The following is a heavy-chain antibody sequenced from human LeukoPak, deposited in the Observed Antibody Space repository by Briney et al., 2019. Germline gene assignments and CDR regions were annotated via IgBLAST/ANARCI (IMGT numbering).Heavy chain of an antibody. J-gene: IGHJ4*02. V-gene: IGHV1-69*13. D-gene: IGHD3-9*01. Sequence: SVKVSCKASGGTFSSYAISWVRQASGQGHEWMGGIIPIFGTANYAQKFQGRVTITADESTSTAYMELSSLRSEDTAVYYCARTQVGGYFDWLLYFDYWGQGTLVTVSS. CDR1: GGTFSSYA. CDR2: IIPIFGTA. CDR3: ARTQVGGYFDWLLYFDY.